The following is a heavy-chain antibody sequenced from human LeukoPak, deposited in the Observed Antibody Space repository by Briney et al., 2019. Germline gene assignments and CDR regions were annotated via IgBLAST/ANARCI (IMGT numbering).Heavy chain of an antibody. V-gene: IGHV4-39*01. CDR3: ARHIHYYDSSGLDY. J-gene: IGHJ4*02. CDR1: GGSISSSSYY. CDR2: IYYSGST. Sequence: SETLSLTCNVSGGSISSSSYYWGWIRQPPGRGLEWIGSIYYSGSTYYNPSLKSRVTISVDTSKNQFSLKLSSVTAADTAVYYCARHIHYYDSSGLDYWGQGTLVTFSS. D-gene: IGHD3-22*01.